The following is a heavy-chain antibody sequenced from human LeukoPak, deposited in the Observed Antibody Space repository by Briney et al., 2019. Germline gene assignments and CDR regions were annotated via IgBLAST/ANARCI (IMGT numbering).Heavy chain of an antibody. Sequence: GGSLRLSCAASGFTFSNAWMSWVRQAPGKGLEWVGRIKSKTDGGTTDYAAPVKGRFTISRDDSKNTLCLQMNSLKTEDTAVYYCTTATTYDFWSGYHQYFQHWGQGTLVTVSS. CDR3: TTATTYDFWSGYHQYFQH. CDR1: GFTFSNAW. J-gene: IGHJ1*01. CDR2: IKSKTDGGTT. D-gene: IGHD3-3*01. V-gene: IGHV3-15*01.